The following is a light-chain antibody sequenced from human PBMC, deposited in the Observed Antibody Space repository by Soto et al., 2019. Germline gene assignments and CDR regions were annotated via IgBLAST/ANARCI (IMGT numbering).Light chain of an antibody. Sequence: SYELTQSPSVSVAPEKTATITCGGNNIGNKRVHWYRQKPGQAPVLLISYDSDRPSGIPERFSGSNSRNTATLTISRVEAGDEADYYCQVWDIMTDNYVFGSGTKLTVL. V-gene: IGLV3-21*04. CDR3: QVWDIMTDNYV. CDR1: NIGNKR. CDR2: YDS. J-gene: IGLJ1*01.